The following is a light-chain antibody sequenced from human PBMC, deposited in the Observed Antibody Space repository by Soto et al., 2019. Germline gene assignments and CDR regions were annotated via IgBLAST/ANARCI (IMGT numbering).Light chain of an antibody. CDR1: TSNIGSNY. V-gene: IGLV1-47*01. Sequence: QSVLTQPPSASGTPGQGVTISCSGSTSNIGSNYVYWYQQLPGTAPKLLIYRNNQRPSGVPDRFSGSKSGTSASLAISGLRSDDEADYFCATWDDSLNGFYVFGTGTKVNV. CDR3: ATWDDSLNGFYV. J-gene: IGLJ1*01. CDR2: RNN.